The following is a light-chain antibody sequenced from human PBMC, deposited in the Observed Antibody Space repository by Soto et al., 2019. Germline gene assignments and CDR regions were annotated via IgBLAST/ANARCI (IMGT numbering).Light chain of an antibody. V-gene: IGKV1-8*01. J-gene: IGKJ1*01. CDR2: AAS. CDR3: QRYNSYWT. Sequence: AIRMTQSPSSVSASTLDRVTITCLASQGISSYLAWYQQKPGKAPKLLIYAASTLQSGVPSRFSGSGSGTDFTLTISCLQTEDFATYYCQRYNSYWTFGQGTKVDI. CDR1: QGISSY.